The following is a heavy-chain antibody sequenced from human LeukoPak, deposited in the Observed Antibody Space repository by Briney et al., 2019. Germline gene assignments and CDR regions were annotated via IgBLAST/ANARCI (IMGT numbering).Heavy chain of an antibody. Sequence: KPGESLKISCKGSGYSFTSYWIGWVRQMPGKGLEWMGVIYPGDSDTRYSPSFQGQVTISADKSISTAYLQWSSLKASDTAMYYCARSVYDSSGYYYWAYYYYYMDVWGKGTTVTVSS. CDR2: IYPGDSDT. CDR3: ARSVYDSSGYYYWAYYYYYMDV. CDR1: GYSFTSYW. V-gene: IGHV5-51*06. D-gene: IGHD3-22*01. J-gene: IGHJ6*03.